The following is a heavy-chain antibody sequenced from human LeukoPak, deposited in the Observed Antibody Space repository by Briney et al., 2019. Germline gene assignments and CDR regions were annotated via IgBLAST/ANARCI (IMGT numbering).Heavy chain of an antibody. Sequence: GGSLRLSCAASGFTFSSYAMSWARQAPGKGLEWVSAISSSGDTYYAGSVKGRFTISRDNSKNTLYLQMNSLRAEDTAVYYCAKGREITMVRGLEDWFDPWGQGTLVTVSS. CDR1: GFTFSSYA. J-gene: IGHJ5*02. CDR2: ISSSGDT. D-gene: IGHD3-10*01. V-gene: IGHV3-23*01. CDR3: AKGREITMVRGLEDWFDP.